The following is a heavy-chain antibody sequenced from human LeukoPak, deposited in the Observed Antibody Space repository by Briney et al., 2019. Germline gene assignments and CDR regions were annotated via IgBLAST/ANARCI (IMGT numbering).Heavy chain of an antibody. D-gene: IGHD6-13*01. Sequence: SETLSLTCAVYGGSFSGYYWSWIRQPPGKGLEWIGEINHSGSTNYNPSLKSRVTISVDTSKNQFSLELSSVTAADTAVYYCARRIGIAAAGKSVDYWGQGTLVTVSS. CDR2: INHSGST. V-gene: IGHV4-34*01. CDR1: GGSFSGYY. J-gene: IGHJ4*02. CDR3: ARRIGIAAAGKSVDY.